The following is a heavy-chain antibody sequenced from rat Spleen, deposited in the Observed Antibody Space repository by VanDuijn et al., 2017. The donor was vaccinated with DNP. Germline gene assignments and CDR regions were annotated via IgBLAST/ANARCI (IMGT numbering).Heavy chain of an antibody. D-gene: IGHD1-12*02. CDR3: ARHYYDGSYYFDY. Sequence: EVQLVESGGGLVQPGRSMTVSCAASGFTFSDSYMAWVRQAPTKGLEWVAIISHSDGITYYPDSVKGRFTISRDNSQSSLYLQMNSLKSEDTATYYCARHYYDGSYYFDYWGQGVMVTVSS. CDR2: ISHSDGIT. V-gene: IGHV5-25*01. J-gene: IGHJ2*01. CDR1: GFTFSDSY.